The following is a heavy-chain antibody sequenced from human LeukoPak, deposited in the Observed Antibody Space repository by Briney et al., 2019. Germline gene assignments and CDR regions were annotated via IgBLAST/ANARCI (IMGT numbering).Heavy chain of an antibody. J-gene: IGHJ6*03. CDR3: ARVGEWVWLATAHYYYYMDV. CDR1: GGSISSSSYY. D-gene: IGHD3-10*01. Sequence: SETLSLTCTVSGGSISSSSYYWGWIRQPPGKGLEWIGSIYYSGSTYYNPSLKSRVTISVDTSKNQFSLKLSSVTAADTAVYYCARVGEWVWLATAHYYYYMDVWGKGTTVTVSS. CDR2: IYYSGST. V-gene: IGHV4-39*07.